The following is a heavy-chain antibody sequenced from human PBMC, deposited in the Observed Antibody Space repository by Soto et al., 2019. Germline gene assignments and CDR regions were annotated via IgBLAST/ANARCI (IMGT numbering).Heavy chain of an antibody. V-gene: IGHV1-18*01. D-gene: IGHD3-3*01. CDR1: GYTFNTYG. CDR2: ISAYDGKT. Sequence: ASVKVSCKTSGYTFNTYGINWVRQAPGQGLELMGWISAYDGKTTYAEKFQGRVTLTTDTSTTTAYMELRSLRSDDTAIYYCARDPHEFWTSYWFDPWGQGTPVTVSS. CDR3: ARDPHEFWTSYWFDP. J-gene: IGHJ5*02.